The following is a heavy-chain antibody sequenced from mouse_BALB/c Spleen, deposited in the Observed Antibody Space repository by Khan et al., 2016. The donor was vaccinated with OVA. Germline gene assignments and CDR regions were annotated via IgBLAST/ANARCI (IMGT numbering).Heavy chain of an antibody. CDR3: ARDGSRYNYAMDY. D-gene: IGHD2-3*01. CDR1: GYSITSDYA. Sequence: EVQLQESGTGLVKPSQSLSLTCTVTGYSITSDYAWNWIRQFPGNTLEWMGYISYSGSTNYNPSLKSRISITRDTSKNQFILQLNSVTTEDTATYYCARDGSRYNYAMDYWGQGTSVTVSS. CDR2: ISYSGST. J-gene: IGHJ4*01. V-gene: IGHV3-2*02.